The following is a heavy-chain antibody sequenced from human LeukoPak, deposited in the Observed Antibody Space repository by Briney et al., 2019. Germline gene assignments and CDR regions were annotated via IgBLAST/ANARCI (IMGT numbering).Heavy chain of an antibody. CDR3: ARGPESGSYFAWFGP. Sequence: PSETLSLTCAVSGGSFTGHYWSWIRQAPGKGLEWIGEINHSGSTHYNPSLKSRVTISIDTSKNQISLKLTSVTAADTAVYYCARGPESGSYFAWFGPWGQGTLVTVSS. D-gene: IGHD3-10*01. J-gene: IGHJ5*02. CDR2: INHSGST. V-gene: IGHV4-34*01. CDR1: GGSFTGHY.